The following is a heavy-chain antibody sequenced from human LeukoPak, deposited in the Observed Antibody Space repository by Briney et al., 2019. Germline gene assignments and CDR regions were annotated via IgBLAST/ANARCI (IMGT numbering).Heavy chain of an antibody. V-gene: IGHV6-1*01. CDR2: TYYRSKWYN. Sequence: SQTLSLTCAISGDTVSSSSAAWHWIRQSPSRGLEWLGRTYYRSKWYNDYAVSVKSRITINPDTSKNQFSLQLNSVTPEDTAVYYCARVRSIAVAGTSWFDPWGQGTLVTVSS. CDR3: ARVRSIAVAGTSWFDP. D-gene: IGHD6-19*01. J-gene: IGHJ5*02. CDR1: GDTVSSSSAA.